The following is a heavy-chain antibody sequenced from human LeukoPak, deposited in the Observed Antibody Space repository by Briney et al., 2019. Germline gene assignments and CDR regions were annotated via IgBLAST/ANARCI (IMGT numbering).Heavy chain of an antibody. CDR2: ISHSGSST. Sequence: KPGGSLRLSCAASGFTFSSYEMNWVRQAPGKGLEWVSYISHSGSSTHHADAVKGRFTISRDNAKNSLYLQMNSLRDEDTAVYYCARKTTDSSSPLEFDPWGQGTLVTVSS. CDR1: GFTFSSYE. V-gene: IGHV3-48*03. CDR3: ARKTTDSSSPLEFDP. D-gene: IGHD6-13*01. J-gene: IGHJ5*02.